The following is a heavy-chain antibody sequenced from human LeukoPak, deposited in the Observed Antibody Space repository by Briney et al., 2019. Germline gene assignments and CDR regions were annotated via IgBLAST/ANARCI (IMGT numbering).Heavy chain of an antibody. D-gene: IGHD6-6*01. CDR1: GYSFTSYW. CDR2: IYPGDSDT. Sequence: GESLKISCKGSGYSFTSYWIGWVRQMPGKGLEWMGIIYPGDSDTRYSPSFQGQVTISADKSISTAYLQWSSLKASDTAMYYCARHLPAGYGSSSNFDYWGQGTLVTVSS. J-gene: IGHJ4*02. CDR3: ARHLPAGYGSSSNFDY. V-gene: IGHV5-51*01.